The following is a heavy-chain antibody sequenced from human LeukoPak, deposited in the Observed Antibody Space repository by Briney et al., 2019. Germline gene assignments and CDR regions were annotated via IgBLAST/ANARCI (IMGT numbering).Heavy chain of an antibody. V-gene: IGHV3-30*18. D-gene: IGHD3-10*01. CDR1: GFTFSNYG. CDR3: VYYCAKGYGSGSYGVDY. CDR2: TSYDASNR. J-gene: IGHJ4*02. Sequence: GGSLRLSCAASGFTFSNYGMHWVRQAPGKGLEWVAFTSYDASNRYYAGSVRGRFTISRDNSKNTLYLQMNSPTADDTADDTAVYYCAKGYGSGSYGVDYWGQGTLVTVSS.